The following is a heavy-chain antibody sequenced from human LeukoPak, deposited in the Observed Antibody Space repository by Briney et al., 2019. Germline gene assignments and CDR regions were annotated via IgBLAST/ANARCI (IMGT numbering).Heavy chain of an antibody. Sequence: GGSLRLSCAASGFTVSNNYMSWVRQAPGKGLEWVSVIHSGGTTNYADSVQGRFTISRDNSKTTVYLHMNSPRAEDTAVYYCARDSDSGYGPFASWGQGTLVTVSS. CDR2: IHSGGTT. J-gene: IGHJ4*02. D-gene: IGHD5-12*01. V-gene: IGHV3-53*01. CDR1: GFTVSNNY. CDR3: ARDSDSGYGPFAS.